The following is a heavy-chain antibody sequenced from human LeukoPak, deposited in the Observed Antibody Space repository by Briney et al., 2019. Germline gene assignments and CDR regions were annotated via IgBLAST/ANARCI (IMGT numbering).Heavy chain of an antibody. Sequence: GGSLRLSCAASGFTFSSYSMNWVRQAPGKGLEWVSSISSSGTYTYYADSLKGRFTTSRDNAKNSLSLQMNSLRAEDTAVYYCATSTYYYDISGRQKQEYYFDYWGQGTLVTVSS. CDR1: GFTFSSYS. J-gene: IGHJ4*02. CDR3: ATSTYYYDISGRQKQEYYFDY. D-gene: IGHD3-22*01. V-gene: IGHV3-21*01. CDR2: ISSSGTYT.